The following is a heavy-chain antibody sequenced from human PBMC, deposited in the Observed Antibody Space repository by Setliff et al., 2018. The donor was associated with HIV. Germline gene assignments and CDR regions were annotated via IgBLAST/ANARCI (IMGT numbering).Heavy chain of an antibody. J-gene: IGHJ4*02. CDR1: GGSISSTNW. CDR2: IYFGGSV. CDR3: ARQNIAARSLDF. V-gene: IGHV4-4*02. D-gene: IGHD6-6*01. Sequence: TSETLSLTCAVSGGSISSTNWWSWVRQPPGKGLEWIGSIYFGGSVFYEPSLKSRVATSVDTSKNQFSLKLTSMTAADSAVYYCARQNIAARSLDFWGRGTLVTVSS.